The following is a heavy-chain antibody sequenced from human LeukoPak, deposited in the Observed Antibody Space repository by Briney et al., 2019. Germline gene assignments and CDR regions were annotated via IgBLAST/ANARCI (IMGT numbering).Heavy chain of an antibody. CDR3: ARELRSITMVRGVRTVFPDPAESNQYYYGMDV. Sequence: GASVKVSCKASGYTFTGYYMHWVRQAPGQGLEWMGWINPNSGGTNYAQKFQGWVTMTRDTSISTAYMELSRLRSDDTAVYYCARELRSITMVRGVRTVFPDPAESNQYYYGMDVWGQGTTVTVSS. CDR1: GYTFTGYY. V-gene: IGHV1-2*04. J-gene: IGHJ6*02. D-gene: IGHD3-10*01. CDR2: INPNSGGT.